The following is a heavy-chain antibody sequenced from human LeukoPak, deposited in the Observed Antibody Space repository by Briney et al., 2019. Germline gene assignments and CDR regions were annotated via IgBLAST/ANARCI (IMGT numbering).Heavy chain of an antibody. V-gene: IGHV4-34*01. CDR1: GGSFSGYY. CDR2: INHSGST. J-gene: IGHJ6*03. CDR3: ARQAILGYYYYYYYMDV. D-gene: IGHD3-16*01. Sequence: SETLSLTRTVYGGSFSGYYWSWIRQPPGKGLEWIGEINHSGSTNYNPSLKSRVSISVDTSKNQFSLKLSSVTAADTAVYYCARQAILGYYYYYYYMDVWGKGTTVTVSS.